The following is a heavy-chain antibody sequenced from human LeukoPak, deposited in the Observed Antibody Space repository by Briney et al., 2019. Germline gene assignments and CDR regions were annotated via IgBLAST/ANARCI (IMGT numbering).Heavy chain of an antibody. CDR2: IWYDRSNK. V-gene: IGHV3-33*01. CDR3: ARGRQYSSSWYYYYYGMDV. Sequence: GGSLRLSCAASGFTFSSYGTHWVRQAPGKGLERVAVIWYDRSNKYYADSVKGRFTISRDNSKNTLYLQMNCLRAEDTAVYYCARGRQYSSSWYYYYYGMDVWGQGTTVTVSS. CDR1: GFTFSSYG. J-gene: IGHJ6*02. D-gene: IGHD6-13*01.